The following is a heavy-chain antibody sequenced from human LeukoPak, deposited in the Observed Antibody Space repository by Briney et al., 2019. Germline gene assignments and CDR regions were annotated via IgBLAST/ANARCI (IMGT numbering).Heavy chain of an antibody. CDR3: ARDYGGSSPFDY. J-gene: IGHJ4*02. CDR2: ISSSGSDI. V-gene: IGHV3-48*03. Sequence: GGSLRLSCAASGFTFSSYEMHWVRQAPGKGLEWVSYISSSGSDIYYADSVKGRFTISRDNAKNSLYLHMNSLRAEDTAVYYCARDYGGSSPFDYWGQGTLVTVSP. CDR1: GFTFSSYE. D-gene: IGHD4-23*01.